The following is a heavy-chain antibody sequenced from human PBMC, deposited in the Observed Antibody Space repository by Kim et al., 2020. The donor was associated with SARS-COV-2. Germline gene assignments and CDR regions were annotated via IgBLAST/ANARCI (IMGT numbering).Heavy chain of an antibody. V-gene: IGHV3-48*04. CDR1: GFTFSSYS. J-gene: IGHJ6*02. CDR3: ARSLNRNYYYGMDV. CDR2: ISSSSSTI. Sequence: GGSLRLSCAASGFTFSSYSMNWVRQAPGKGLEWVSYISSSSSTIYYADSVKGRFTISRDNAKNSLYLQMNSLRAEDTAVYYCARSLNRNYYYGMDVWGQGTTVTVSS.